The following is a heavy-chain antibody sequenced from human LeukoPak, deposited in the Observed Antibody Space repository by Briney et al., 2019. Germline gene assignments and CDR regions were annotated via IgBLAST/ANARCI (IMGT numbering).Heavy chain of an antibody. V-gene: IGHV3-49*04. CDR1: GFSFGDYG. CDR2: IRTAPYGGAT. D-gene: IGHD2-15*01. CDR3: TRLHMVGRTYFDY. Sequence: GGSLRLSCTCSGFSFGDYGMSWVRQAPGKGPEWLGFIRTAPYGGATEHAASVQGRFTITRDGSKSIAYLQMDSLETEDTAVYHCTRLHMVGRTYFDYWGQGTLVTVSS. J-gene: IGHJ4*02.